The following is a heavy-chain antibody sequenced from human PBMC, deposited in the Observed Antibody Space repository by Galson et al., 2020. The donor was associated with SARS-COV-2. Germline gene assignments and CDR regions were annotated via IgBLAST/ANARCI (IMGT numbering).Heavy chain of an antibody. CDR1: GFTFSSYG. CDR3: ARDGWNGRMYSSSWYRAFDI. V-gene: IGHV3-33*01. J-gene: IGHJ3*02. D-gene: IGHD6-13*01. Sequence: TGGSLRLSCAASGFTFSSYGMHWVRQAPGKGLEWVAVIWYDGSNKYYADSVKGRFTISRDNSKNTLYLQMNSLRAEDTAVYYCARDGWNGRMYSSSWYRAFDIWGQGTMVTVSS. CDR2: IWYDGSNK.